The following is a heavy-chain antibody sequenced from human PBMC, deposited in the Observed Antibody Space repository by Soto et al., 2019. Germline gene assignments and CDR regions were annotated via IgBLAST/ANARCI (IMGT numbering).Heavy chain of an antibody. CDR1: GFTFSSYA. J-gene: IGHJ4*02. Sequence: QVQLVESGGGVVQPGRSLRLSCAASGFTFSSYAMHWVRQAPGKGLEWVAVISYDGSNKNYADSVKGRFTISRDNSKNTLYLQMNSLRAEDTAVYYCARDLGLRFLEWLFDYWGQGTLVTVSS. CDR2: ISYDGSNK. V-gene: IGHV3-30-3*01. CDR3: ARDLGLRFLEWLFDY. D-gene: IGHD3-3*01.